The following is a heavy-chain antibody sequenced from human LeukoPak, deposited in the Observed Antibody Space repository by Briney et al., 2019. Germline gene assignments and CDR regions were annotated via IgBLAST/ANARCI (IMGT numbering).Heavy chain of an antibody. CDR1: GDTFTGYY. CDR3: ASDPISYSSGWYGG. D-gene: IGHD6-19*01. CDR2: INPNSGGT. J-gene: IGHJ4*02. Sequence: GSVSVSCKASGDTFTGYYMHRVRQAPGQGGERMGWINPNSGGTNYAQKLQGRDTMTRETAISTAYMELSRLRSDDTAVYYCASDPISYSSGWYGGWGQGTLVTVS. V-gene: IGHV1-2*02.